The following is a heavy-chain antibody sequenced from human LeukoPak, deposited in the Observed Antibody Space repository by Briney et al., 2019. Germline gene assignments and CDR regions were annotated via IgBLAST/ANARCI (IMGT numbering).Heavy chain of an antibody. CDR2: ISWNSGNI. J-gene: IGHJ4*02. CDR1: GFTFDDYA. CDR3: ARPYLDFWSVGY. D-gene: IGHD3-3*01. Sequence: PGGSLRLSCAASGFTFDDYAMHWVRQAPGKGLEWVSGISWNSGNIGYADSVKGRFTISRDNAKNSLSLQMNSLRAEDTAVYYCARPYLDFWSVGYWGQGTLVTVSS. V-gene: IGHV3-9*01.